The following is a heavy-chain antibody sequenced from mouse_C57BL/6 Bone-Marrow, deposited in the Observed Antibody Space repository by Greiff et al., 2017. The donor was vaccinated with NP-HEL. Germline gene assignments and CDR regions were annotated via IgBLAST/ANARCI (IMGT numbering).Heavy chain of an antibody. CDR3: ARYWAGFAY. Sequence: VQLQQSGPELVKPGASVKISCKASGYSFTGYYMNWVKQSPEKSLEWIGEINPSTGGTTYNQKFKAKATLTVDKSSSTAYLQLKSLTSEDSAVYYCARYWAGFAYWGQGTLVTVSA. J-gene: IGHJ3*01. CDR1: GYSFTGYY. D-gene: IGHD4-1*01. CDR2: INPSTGGT. V-gene: IGHV1-42*01.